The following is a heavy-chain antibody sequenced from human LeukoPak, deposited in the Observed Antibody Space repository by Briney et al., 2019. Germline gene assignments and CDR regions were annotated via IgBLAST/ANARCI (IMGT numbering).Heavy chain of an antibody. J-gene: IGHJ4*02. Sequence: GGSLRLSCAASGFTFSGSAIHWVRQSSGKGLEWVGQIDKKDKGYATATAYAASVKGRFTISRDDSINTAYLQMNSLETEDTAVYYCSRDATGDHWGQGTLVSVSS. CDR3: SRDATGDH. CDR1: GFTFSGSA. V-gene: IGHV3-73*01. CDR2: IDKKDKGYATAT.